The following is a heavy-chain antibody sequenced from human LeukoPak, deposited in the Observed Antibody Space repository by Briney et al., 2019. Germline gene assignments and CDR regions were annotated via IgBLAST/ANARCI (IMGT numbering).Heavy chain of an antibody. J-gene: IGHJ5*02. V-gene: IGHV4-59*11. CDR2: IYYSGST. D-gene: IGHD3-3*01. CDR3: ARDTSPYYDFWSGYYSVPWFDP. Sequence: PSETLSLTCTVSGGSISSHYWSWIRQPPGKGLEWIGYIYYSGSTNYNPSLKSRVTISVDTSKNQFSLKLSSVTAADTAVYCCARDTSPYYDFWSGYYSVPWFDPWGQGTLVTVSS. CDR1: GGSISSHY.